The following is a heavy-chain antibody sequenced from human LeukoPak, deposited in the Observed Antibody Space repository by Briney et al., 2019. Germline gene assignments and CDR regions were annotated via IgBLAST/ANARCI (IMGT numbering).Heavy chain of an antibody. CDR1: GGPFSGYY. CDR2: INHSGST. J-gene: IGHJ5*02. D-gene: IGHD5-18*01. Sequence: SETLSLTCAVYGGPFSGYYWSWIRQPPGKGLEWIGEINHSGSTNYNPSLKSRVTISVDTSKNQFSLSLSSVTAADTAVYYCARHAALDTKRGWNNHNWFDPWGQGTLVTVSS. CDR3: ARHAALDTKRGWNNHNWFDP. V-gene: IGHV4-34*01.